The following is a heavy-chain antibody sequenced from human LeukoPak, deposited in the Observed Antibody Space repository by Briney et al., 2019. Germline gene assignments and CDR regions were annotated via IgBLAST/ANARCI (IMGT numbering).Heavy chain of an antibody. V-gene: IGHV3-53*01. Sequence: GGSLRLSCAASGFTVSSNYMSWVRQAPGKGLEWVSVIYSGGSTYYADSVKGRFTISRDNSKNTLYLQMNSLRAEDTAVYYCARESGYDSYLDYWGQGTLVTVSS. CDR2: IYSGGST. D-gene: IGHD5-12*01. CDR3: ARESGYDSYLDY. J-gene: IGHJ4*02. CDR1: GFTVSSNY.